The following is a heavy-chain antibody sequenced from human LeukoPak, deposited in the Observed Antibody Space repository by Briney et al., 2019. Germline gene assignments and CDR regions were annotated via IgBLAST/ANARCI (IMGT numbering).Heavy chain of an antibody. CDR2: ITTSDGNT. CDR3: AKALYGDYVGDY. V-gene: IGHV3-23*01. CDR1: GFTFSSYT. Sequence: GGSLRLSCAASGFTFSSYTMSWVRQAPGKGLEWVSTITTSDGNTYYADSVKGRFTVSRDNSKNTLYLQMNSLRAEDTAVYYCAKALYGDYVGDYWGQGTLVTVSS. D-gene: IGHD4-17*01. J-gene: IGHJ4*02.